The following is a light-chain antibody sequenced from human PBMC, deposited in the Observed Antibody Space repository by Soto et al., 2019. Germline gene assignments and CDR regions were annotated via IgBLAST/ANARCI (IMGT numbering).Light chain of an antibody. Sequence: QSVLTQPPSVSGAPGQRVTISCTGTSSNIGAHYDVHWYQQLPGTAPKLLIYRNNNRPSGVPDRFSGSKSDTSASLAITGLQAEDEADYYCQSYDSSLSGVVFGGGTKLTVL. CDR2: RNN. J-gene: IGLJ2*01. CDR3: QSYDSSLSGVV. V-gene: IGLV1-40*01. CDR1: SSNIGAHYD.